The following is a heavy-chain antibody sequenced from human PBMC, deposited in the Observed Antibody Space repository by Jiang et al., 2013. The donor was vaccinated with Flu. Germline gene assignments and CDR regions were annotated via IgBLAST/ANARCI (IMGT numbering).Heavy chain of an antibody. J-gene: IGHJ5*02. Sequence: SCAASGFTFSSYGMHWVRQAPGKGLEWVAVIWYDGSNKYYADSVKGRFTISRDNSKNTLYLQMNSLRAEDTAVYYCARASPRYYDFWSGPPGWFDPWGQGTLVTVSS. CDR1: GFTFSSYG. V-gene: IGHV3-33*01. CDR2: IWYDGSNK. CDR3: ARASPRYYDFWSGPPGWFDP. D-gene: IGHD3-3*01.